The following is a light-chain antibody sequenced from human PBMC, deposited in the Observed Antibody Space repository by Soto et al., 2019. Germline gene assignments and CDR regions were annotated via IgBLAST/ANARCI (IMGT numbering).Light chain of an antibody. Sequence: QSALTQPRSVSGSPGQSVTISCTGTSSDVGGYNYVSWYQQHPDRAPKLMIYDVSKRPSGVPDRFSGSKSGNTASLTISGLQAEDEADYYCCSYAGSDTPRVEFGVGTQVAVL. V-gene: IGLV2-11*01. CDR3: CSYAGSDTPRVE. CDR2: DVS. J-gene: IGLJ2*01. CDR1: SSDVGGYNY.